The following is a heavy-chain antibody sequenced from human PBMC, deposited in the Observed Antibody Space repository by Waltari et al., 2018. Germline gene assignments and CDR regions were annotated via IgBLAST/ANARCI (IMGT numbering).Heavy chain of an antibody. CDR1: GFTFSGST. J-gene: IGHJ4*02. D-gene: IGHD3-16*01. CDR2: IRNKAKSYAT. Sequence: EVQLVESGGGLVQPGGSLKLSCAASGFTFSGSTMHWVRQASGKGLGWVGRIRNKAKSYATGYAVSVKGRFTISRDDSKNTAYLEMNSLKTEDTAVYYCSTMGETSGYWGQGTLVTVSS. CDR3: STMGETSGY. V-gene: IGHV3-73*02.